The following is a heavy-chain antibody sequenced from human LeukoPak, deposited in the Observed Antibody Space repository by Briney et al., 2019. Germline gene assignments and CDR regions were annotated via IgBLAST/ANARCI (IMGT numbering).Heavy chain of an antibody. D-gene: IGHD4-17*01. V-gene: IGHV3-64D*06. CDR1: GFTFSSHP. Sequence: HPGGSLRLSCSASGFTFSSHPMHWVPHAPGKGLEYVSAISSNGGSTYYADSVKGRFTISRDNSKNTLYLQMSSLRAEDTAVYYCVKDTNYGAHYFDYWGQGTLVTVSS. CDR2: ISSNGGST. CDR3: VKDTNYGAHYFDY. J-gene: IGHJ4*02.